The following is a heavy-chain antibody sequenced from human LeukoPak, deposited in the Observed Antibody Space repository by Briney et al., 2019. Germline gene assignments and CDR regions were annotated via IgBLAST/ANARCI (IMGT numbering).Heavy chain of an antibody. D-gene: IGHD6-13*01. V-gene: IGHV4-34*01. J-gene: IGHJ5*02. Sequence: PSETLSLTCTVSGGSISSYYWSWIWQPPGKGLEWIGEINHSGSTNYNPSLKSRVTISVDTSKNQFSLKLSSVTAADTAVYYCAREQRYSSSWYFPSDPWGQGTLVTVSS. CDR2: INHSGST. CDR1: GGSISSYY. CDR3: AREQRYSSSWYFPSDP.